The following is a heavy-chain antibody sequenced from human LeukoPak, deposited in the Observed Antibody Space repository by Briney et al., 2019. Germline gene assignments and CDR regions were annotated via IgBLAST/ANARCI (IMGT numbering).Heavy chain of an antibody. J-gene: IGHJ4*02. D-gene: IGHD3-22*01. CDR1: GFTFSSYA. Sequence: GGSLRLSCAASGFTFSSYAMHWVRQAPGKGLEWVAVISYDGSNKYYADSVKGRFTISRDNSKNTLYLQMNSLRAEDTAVYYCARGEFYYDSSQTFDYWGQGTLVTVSS. CDR2: ISYDGSNK. CDR3: ARGEFYYDSSQTFDY. V-gene: IGHV3-30-3*01.